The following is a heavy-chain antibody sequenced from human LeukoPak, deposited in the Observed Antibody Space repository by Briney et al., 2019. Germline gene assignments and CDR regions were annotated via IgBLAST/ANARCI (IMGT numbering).Heavy chain of an antibody. CDR2: ISSSSSTI. CDR1: GFTFSSYS. V-gene: IGHV3-48*01. J-gene: IGHJ5*02. CDR3: TVVPAAGFDP. D-gene: IGHD2-2*01. Sequence: GGSLRLSCAASGFTFSSYSMNWVRQDPGKGLEWVSYISSSSSTIYYADSVKGRFTISRDNAKNSLYLQMNSLRAEDTAVYYCTVVPAAGFDPWGQGTLVTVSS.